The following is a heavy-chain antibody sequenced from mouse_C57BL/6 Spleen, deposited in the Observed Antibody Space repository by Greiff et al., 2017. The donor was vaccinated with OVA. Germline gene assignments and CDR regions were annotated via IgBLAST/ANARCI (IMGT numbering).Heavy chain of an antibody. CDR3: ARGDYYSNYAWFAY. D-gene: IGHD2-5*01. CDR1: GYSFTGYY. CDR2: INPSTGGT. Sequence: VQLQQSGPELVKPGASVKISCKASGYSFTGYYMNWVKQSPEKSLEWIGEINPSTGGTTYNQKFKAKATLTVDKSSSTAYMQLKSLTSKDSAVYYCARGDYYSNYAWFAYWGQGTLVTVSA. J-gene: IGHJ3*01. V-gene: IGHV1-42*01.